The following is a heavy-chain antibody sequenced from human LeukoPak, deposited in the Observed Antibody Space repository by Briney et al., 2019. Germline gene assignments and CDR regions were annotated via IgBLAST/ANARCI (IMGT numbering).Heavy chain of an antibody. CDR3: ARGAYDILTGRGDY. CDR2: ISSSSSYI. D-gene: IGHD3-9*01. CDR1: AFIFSGHW. V-gene: IGHV3-21*01. Sequence: GGSLRLSCEGSAFIFSGHWMNWVRQAPGKGLEWVSSISSSSSYIYYADSVKGRFTISRDNAKNSLYLQMNSLRAEDTAVYYCARGAYDILTGRGDYWGQGTLVTVSS. J-gene: IGHJ4*02.